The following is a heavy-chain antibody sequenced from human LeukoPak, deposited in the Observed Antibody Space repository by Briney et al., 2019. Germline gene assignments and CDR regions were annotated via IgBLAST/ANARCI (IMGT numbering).Heavy chain of an antibody. J-gene: IGHJ5*02. CDR2: MYHSGST. V-gene: IGHV4-39*01. Sequence: ASETLSLTCTVSGGSISSSSYYWGWIRQPPGKGLEWIGSMYHSGSTNYNPSLKSRVTTSVDTSKNQFSLELSSVTAADTAVYYCARHRYYNILTDNWFDPWGQGTLVTVSS. CDR1: GGSISSSSYY. D-gene: IGHD3-9*01. CDR3: ARHRYYNILTDNWFDP.